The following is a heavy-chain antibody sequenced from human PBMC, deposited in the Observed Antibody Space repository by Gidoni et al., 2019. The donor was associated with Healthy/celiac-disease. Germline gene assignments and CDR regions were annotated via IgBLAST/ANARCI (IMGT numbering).Heavy chain of an antibody. D-gene: IGHD3-9*01. J-gene: IGHJ5*02. CDR3: ARESYDIFTGYYP. CDR2: IDYRGST. V-gene: IGHV4-30-4*01. Sequence: QVQMQESGPGLVKPSHTLSLTCTVHGGYIRSGDYYWSWIRQPPGKGRGWIGFIDYRGSTYYNPALKSRVTISVDPSKNQFSLKLSAVTAADTAVYYCARESYDIFTGYYPWGQGTLVTVSS. CDR1: GGYIRSGDYY.